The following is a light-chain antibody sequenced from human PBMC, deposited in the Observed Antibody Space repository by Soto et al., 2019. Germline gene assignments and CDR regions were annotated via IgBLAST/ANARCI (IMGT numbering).Light chain of an antibody. CDR1: QGIAGS. V-gene: IGKV1-9*01. Sequence: DIQLTQSPSFLSASVGDRVTITCRASQGIAGSLAWYQQKPGKPPKLLIYAESTLQSGVPSRFSGSGSGTRGTLTISSLQPEDFAVYYCQQRSNWPRQTFGQGTKVEIK. CDR2: AES. CDR3: QQRSNWPRQT. J-gene: IGKJ1*01.